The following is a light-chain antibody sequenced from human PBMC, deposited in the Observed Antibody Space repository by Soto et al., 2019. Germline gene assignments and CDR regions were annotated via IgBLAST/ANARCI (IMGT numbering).Light chain of an antibody. CDR1: QSISNW. J-gene: IGKJ1*01. Sequence: DSEETPSPSTLSASVVDGVTITCRASQSISNWLAWYQQKPGKAPKLLIYKASTLESGVPSRFSGSGSGTEFTLTINSLQPDDFATYYCQQYDRYPWTLGQGIKV. CDR2: KAS. CDR3: QQYDRYPWT. V-gene: IGKV1-5*03.